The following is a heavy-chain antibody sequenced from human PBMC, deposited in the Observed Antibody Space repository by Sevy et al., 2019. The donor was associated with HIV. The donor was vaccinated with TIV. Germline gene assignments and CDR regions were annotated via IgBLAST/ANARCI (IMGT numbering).Heavy chain of an antibody. Sequence: GGSLRLSCAASGFTVSSNYMSWVRQAPGKGLGWVSVIYSGGSTYYADSVKGRFTISRDNSKNTLYLQMNSLRAEDTAVYYCARRDSSGYDAFDIWGQGTMVTVSS. CDR3: ARRDSSGYDAFDI. J-gene: IGHJ3*02. V-gene: IGHV3-53*01. D-gene: IGHD3-22*01. CDR2: IYSGGST. CDR1: GFTVSSNY.